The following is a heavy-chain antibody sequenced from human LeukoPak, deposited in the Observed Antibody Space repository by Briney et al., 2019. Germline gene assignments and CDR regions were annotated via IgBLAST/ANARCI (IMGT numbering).Heavy chain of an antibody. CDR1: GYTFTSYD. J-gene: IGHJ4*02. D-gene: IGHD2-21*02. Sequence: GASVKVSCKASGYTFTSYDINWMRQATGQGLEWMGWMNPNSGNTGYAQKFQGRVTMTRNTSISTAYMELSSLRSEDTAVYYCARGRKYCGGDCYSFDYWGQGTLVTVSS. CDR2: MNPNSGNT. CDR3: ARGRKYCGGDCYSFDY. V-gene: IGHV1-8*01.